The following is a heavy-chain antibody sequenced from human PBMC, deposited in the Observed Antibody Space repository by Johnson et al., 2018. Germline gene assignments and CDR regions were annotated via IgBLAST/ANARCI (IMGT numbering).Heavy chain of an antibody. J-gene: IGHJ4*02. V-gene: IGHV3-30*18. CDR3: AKDPMFGSNWPTGIDY. Sequence: VQLLESGGGVVQPGRSLRLSCAASGFTFSSYGMHWVRQAPGKGLEWVAVISYDGSNKYYADSVKGRFTVSRDTSKNTLYLQMNSLRAEDTAVYYCAKDPMFGSNWPTGIDYWGQGTLGTVSS. CDR2: ISYDGSNK. D-gene: IGHD3-10*02. CDR1: GFTFSSYG.